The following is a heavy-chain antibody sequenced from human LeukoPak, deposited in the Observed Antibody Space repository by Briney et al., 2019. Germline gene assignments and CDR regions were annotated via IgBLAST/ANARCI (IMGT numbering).Heavy chain of an antibody. CDR2: ISSSSSYI. Sequence: GGSLRLSCAASGFTFSSYGMHWVRQAPGKGLEWVSYISSSSSYIYHADAVKGRFTISRDNAKNSLYLQRNSLRAEDTAVYYCARWNYSNYVGPQYYMDVWGKGTTVTVSS. V-gene: IGHV3-21*01. J-gene: IGHJ6*03. CDR1: GFTFSSYG. D-gene: IGHD4-11*01. CDR3: ARWNYSNYVGPQYYMDV.